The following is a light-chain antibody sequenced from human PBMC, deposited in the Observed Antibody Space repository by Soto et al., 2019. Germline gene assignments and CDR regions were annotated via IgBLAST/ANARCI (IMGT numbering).Light chain of an antibody. CDR1: QSISSW. J-gene: IGKJ1*01. CDR3: QQYDSYPWT. Sequence: DIQMTQSPSTLSASVGDRVTITCRASQSISSWLAWYQQKPGKAPKLLIYDASSLQSGVPSRFSGSGSETEFTLTISSLQSDDFATYYCQQYDSYPWTFGQGTKVESK. V-gene: IGKV1-5*01. CDR2: DAS.